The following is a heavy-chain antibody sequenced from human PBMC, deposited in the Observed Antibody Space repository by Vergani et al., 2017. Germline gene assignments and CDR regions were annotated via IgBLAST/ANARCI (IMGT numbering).Heavy chain of an antibody. CDR2: ISWNSGSI. V-gene: IGHV3-9*01. Sequence: EVQLVESGGGLVQPGRSLRLSCAASGFTFDDYAMHWVRQAPGKGLEWVSGISWNSGSIGYADSVKGRFTISRDNAKNSLYLQMNSLRAEDTAVYYCARGPSYYDFWSGYYDAFDIWGQGTMVTVSS. J-gene: IGHJ3*02. CDR3: ARGPSYYDFWSGYYDAFDI. CDR1: GFTFDDYA. D-gene: IGHD3-3*01.